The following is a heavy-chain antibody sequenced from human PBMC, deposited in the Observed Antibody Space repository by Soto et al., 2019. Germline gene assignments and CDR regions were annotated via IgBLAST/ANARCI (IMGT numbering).Heavy chain of an antibody. D-gene: IGHD4-17*01. V-gene: IGHV3-30-3*01. J-gene: IGHJ4*02. CDR1: GFIFSRFA. CDR3: ARDVMTSVTEDY. Sequence: QVQLLESGGGVVQSGRSLRLSCAASGFIFSRFAMHWVRQAPGKGLEWVAMISQDGSNKNYADSVKGRFTISRHNSRDTLYLDMNSLRPEDTAKYYCARDVMTSVTEDYWGQGTLVTVSS. CDR2: ISQDGSNK.